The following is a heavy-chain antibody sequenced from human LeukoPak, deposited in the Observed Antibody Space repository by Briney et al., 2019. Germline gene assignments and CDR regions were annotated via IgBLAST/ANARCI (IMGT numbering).Heavy chain of an antibody. CDR1: GGSISSTSYY. V-gene: IGHV4-39*01. CDR3: ARLDIVVVPATTFDY. CDR2: INYRGNT. J-gene: IGHJ4*02. Sequence: PSETLSLTCTVSGGSISSTSYYWGWIRQPPGKGLEWIGSINYRGNTYYNPSLKSRVTISVDTSKNQFSLKLNSVTAADTAVYYCARLDIVVVPATTFDYWGQGTLVTVSS. D-gene: IGHD2-2*01.